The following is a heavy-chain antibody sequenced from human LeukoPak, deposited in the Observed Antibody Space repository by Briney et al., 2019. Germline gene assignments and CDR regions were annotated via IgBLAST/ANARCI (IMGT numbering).Heavy chain of an antibody. CDR3: AREGAYCGGDCPLDY. CDR1: GGSISNNHYY. V-gene: IGHV4-30-2*06. Sequence: SETLSLTCTVSGGSISNNHYYWTWIRQSPGKGLEWIGYIYHSGSTYYNPSLKSRVTISVDTSKNQFSLKLSSVTAADTAVYYCAREGAYCGGDCPLDYWGQGTLVTVSS. CDR2: IYHSGST. J-gene: IGHJ4*02. D-gene: IGHD2-21*02.